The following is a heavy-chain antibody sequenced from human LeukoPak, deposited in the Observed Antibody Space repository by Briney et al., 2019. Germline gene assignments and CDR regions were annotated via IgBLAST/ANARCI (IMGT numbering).Heavy chain of an antibody. D-gene: IGHD3-22*01. V-gene: IGHV4-34*01. CDR2: INHSGST. Sequence: SETLSLTCAVYGGSFSGYYWSWIRQPPGKGLEWIGEINHSGSTNYNPSLKSRVTISVDTSKNQFSLKPSSVTAADTAVYYCARRARTAVVVVRAPYYFDYWGQGTLVTVSS. CDR3: ARRARTAVVVVRAPYYFDY. J-gene: IGHJ4*02. CDR1: GGSFSGYY.